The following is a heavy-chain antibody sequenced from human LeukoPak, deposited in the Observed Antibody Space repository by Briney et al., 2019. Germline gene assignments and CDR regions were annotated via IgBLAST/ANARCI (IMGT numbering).Heavy chain of an antibody. CDR1: GFTFSSYA. CDR3: AKVPPGSSSWYSYYYGMDV. J-gene: IGHJ6*02. CDR2: ISGSGGST. Sequence: GGSLRLSCAASGFTFSSYAMSWVRQAPGKGLEWVSAISGSGGSTYYADSVKGRFTIPRDNSKNTLYLQMNSLRAEDTAVYYCAKVPPGSSSWYSYYYGMDVWGQGTTVTVSS. D-gene: IGHD6-13*01. V-gene: IGHV3-23*01.